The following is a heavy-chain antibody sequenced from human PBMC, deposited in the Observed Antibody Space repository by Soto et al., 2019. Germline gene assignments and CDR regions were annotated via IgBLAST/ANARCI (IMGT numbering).Heavy chain of an antibody. Sequence: QVQLVESGGGVVQPGRSLRLSCAASGFTFSSYGMHWVRQAPGKGLEWVAVIWYDGSNKYYADSVKGRFTISRDNSKNTMHLQMNSLRAEDTAVDYCARDFYISTSCMRPVGYYYYGMDVWGQGTTVTVSS. D-gene: IGHD2-2*01. CDR1: GFTFSSYG. V-gene: IGHV3-33*01. CDR2: IWYDGSNK. CDR3: ARDFYISTSCMRPVGYYYYGMDV. J-gene: IGHJ6*02.